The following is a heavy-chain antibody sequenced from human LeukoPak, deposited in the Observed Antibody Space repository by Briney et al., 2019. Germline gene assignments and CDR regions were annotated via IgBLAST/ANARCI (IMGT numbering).Heavy chain of an antibody. V-gene: IGHV3-23*01. CDR1: GFIFSSYA. CDR2: ISGSGGST. J-gene: IGHJ4*02. CDR3: AKGPYYDILTGYQDY. D-gene: IGHD3-9*01. Sequence: GGSLRLSCAASGFIFSSYAMSWVRQAPGKGLEWVSAISGSGGSTYYADSVKGRFTISRDNSKNTLYLQMNSLRAEDTAVYYCAKGPYYDILTGYQDYWGQGTLVTVFS.